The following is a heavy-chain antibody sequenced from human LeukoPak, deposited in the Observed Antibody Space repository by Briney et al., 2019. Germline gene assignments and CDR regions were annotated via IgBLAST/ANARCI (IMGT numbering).Heavy chain of an antibody. Sequence: GGSLRLSCAASGFTFSSYAMHWVRQAPGKGLEWVAVISYDGSNKYYADSVKGRFTISRDNSKNTLYLQMNSLRAEDTAIYYCTKGVVLTIFGMAWHAFDIWGQGTMVTVS. J-gene: IGHJ3*02. CDR2: ISYDGSNK. CDR3: TKGVVLTIFGMAWHAFDI. CDR1: GFTFSSYA. D-gene: IGHD3-3*01. V-gene: IGHV3-30-3*01.